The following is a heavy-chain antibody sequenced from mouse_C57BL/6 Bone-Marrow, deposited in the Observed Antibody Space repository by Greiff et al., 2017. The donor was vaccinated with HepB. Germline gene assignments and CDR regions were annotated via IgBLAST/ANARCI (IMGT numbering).Heavy chain of an antibody. CDR3: ARFPYYYGREGFAY. CDR1: GYAFSSYW. Sequence: QVQLQQSGAELVKPGASVKISCKASGYAFSSYWMNWVKQRPGKGLEWIGQIYPGDGDTNYNGKFKGKATLTADKSSSTAYMELRSLTSEDSAVYFCARFPYYYGREGFAYWGQGTLVTVSA. D-gene: IGHD1-1*01. J-gene: IGHJ3*01. CDR2: IYPGDGDT. V-gene: IGHV1-80*01.